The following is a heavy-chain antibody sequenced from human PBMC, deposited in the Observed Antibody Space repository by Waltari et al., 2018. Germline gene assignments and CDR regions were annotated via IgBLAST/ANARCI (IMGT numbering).Heavy chain of an antibody. CDR2: ISAYNGNT. J-gene: IGHJ4*02. V-gene: IGHV1-18*01. CDR1: GYTFTSYG. CDR3: AGIDSSAYYFDY. Sequence: QVQLVQSGAEVKKPGASVKVSCKASGYTFTSYGISWVRQAPGQGLEWMGWISAYNGNTNYAQKLQGRVTISVDTCKNQFSLKLSSVTAADTAVYYCAGIDSSAYYFDYWGQGTLVTVS. D-gene: IGHD6-19*01.